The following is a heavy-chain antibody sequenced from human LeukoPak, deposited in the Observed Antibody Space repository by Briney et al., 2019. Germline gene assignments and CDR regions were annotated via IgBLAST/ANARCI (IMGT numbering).Heavy chain of an antibody. J-gene: IGHJ5*02. CDR2: INHSGST. CDR3: ARRRAKWGSARYNWFDP. D-gene: IGHD7-27*01. Sequence: SETLCLTCAVYGGSFSGYYWSWIRQPPGKGLEWIGEINHSGSTNYNPSLKSRVTISVDTSKNQFSLKLSSVTAADTAVYYCARRRAKWGSARYNWFDPWGQGTLVTVSS. CDR1: GGSFSGYY. V-gene: IGHV4-34*01.